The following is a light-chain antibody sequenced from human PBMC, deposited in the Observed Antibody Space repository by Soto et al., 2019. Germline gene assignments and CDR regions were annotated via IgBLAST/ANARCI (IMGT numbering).Light chain of an antibody. CDR3: TSYTKDSPLV. CDR1: SNDVGGYNF. J-gene: IGLJ1*01. V-gene: IGLV2-14*01. Sequence: QSVLTQPASVSGSPGQSITISCTGTSNDVGGYNFVSWFQQQPGRAPKLMIYEVTNRPSGVSHRFSGSKSGNSASLTISGLQAEDEADYYCTSYTKDSPLVFGTGTKLTVL. CDR2: EVT.